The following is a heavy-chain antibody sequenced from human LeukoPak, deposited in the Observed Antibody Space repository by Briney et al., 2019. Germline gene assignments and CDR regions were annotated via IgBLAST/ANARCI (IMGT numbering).Heavy chain of an antibody. D-gene: IGHD3-10*01. CDR3: ARDSAYYYGSGSLSYDAFDI. V-gene: IGHV4-30-4*08. J-gene: IGHJ3*02. CDR1: GGSISSGDYY. CDR2: IYYSGST. Sequence: SQTLSLTCTVSGGSISSGDYYWSWIRQPPGKGLEWIGYIYYSGSTYYNPPLKSRGTISVDTYKNQFSLKLSSVTAADTAVYYCARDSAYYYGSGSLSYDAFDIWGQGTMVTVSS.